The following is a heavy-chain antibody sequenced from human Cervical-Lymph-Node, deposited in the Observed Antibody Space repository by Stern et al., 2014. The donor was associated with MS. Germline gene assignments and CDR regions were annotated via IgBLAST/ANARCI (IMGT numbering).Heavy chain of an antibody. V-gene: IGHV1-69*01. Sequence: MQLVESGAEVKKPGSSVKVSCKASGSTFRIFTVNWMRQAPGPGLEWMGDISHIAGPANFAPKFQDRVTITADESTNTAYMELSSLTSEDTSLYYCARTSSGIEGHEHFQHWGQGTLVTVSS. CDR1: GSTFRIFT. CDR2: ISHIAGPA. J-gene: IGHJ1*01. CDR3: ARTSSGIEGHEHFQH. D-gene: IGHD1-26*01.